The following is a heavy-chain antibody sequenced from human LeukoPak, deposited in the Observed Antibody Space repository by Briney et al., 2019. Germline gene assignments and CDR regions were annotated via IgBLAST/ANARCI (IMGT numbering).Heavy chain of an antibody. CDR2: IYYSGST. CDR3: ARTGYYYDSSGPSDAFDI. Sequence: SETLSLTCTVSGGSISSNYWSWIRQPPGKGLEWIGYIYYSGSTNYNPSLKSRVTISVDTSKNQFSLKLSSVTAADTAVYYCARTGYYYDSSGPSDAFDIWGQGTMVTVSS. J-gene: IGHJ3*02. D-gene: IGHD3-22*01. CDR1: GGSISSNY. V-gene: IGHV4-59*01.